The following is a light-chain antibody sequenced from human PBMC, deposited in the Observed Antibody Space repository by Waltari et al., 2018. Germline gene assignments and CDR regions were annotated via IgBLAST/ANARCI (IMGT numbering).Light chain of an antibody. CDR2: SIN. V-gene: IGLV7-43*01. Sequence: QTVVTQEPSVTVSPGGTVTLTCPSSTGAVTSGFYPTWFQQKPGQAPRALIYSINQRHSWTPARFSGSLLGGKAALTLSGVQPEDEAVYYCLLYYGALDWIFGGGTNLTVL. CDR1: TGAVTSGFY. J-gene: IGLJ2*01. CDR3: LLYYGALDWI.